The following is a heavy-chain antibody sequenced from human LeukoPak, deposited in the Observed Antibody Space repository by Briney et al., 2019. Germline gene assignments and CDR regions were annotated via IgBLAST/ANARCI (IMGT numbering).Heavy chain of an antibody. D-gene: IGHD7-27*01. CDR1: GFTFSSYW. V-gene: IGHV3-74*01. CDR2: INSDGSST. Sequence: PGGSLRLSCAASGFTFSSYWMHWVRQAPGKGLVWVSRINSDGSSTSYADSVKGRFTTSRDNAKNTLYLQMNSLRAEDTAVYYCAKDPTLLGAFDYWGQGTLVTVSS. J-gene: IGHJ4*02. CDR3: AKDPTLLGAFDY.